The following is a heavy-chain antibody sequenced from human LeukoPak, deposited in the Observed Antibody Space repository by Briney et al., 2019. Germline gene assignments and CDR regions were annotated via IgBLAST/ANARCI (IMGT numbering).Heavy chain of an antibody. CDR1: GFTFSSYG. V-gene: IGHV3-30*18. CDR2: ISYDGSNK. Sequence: GRSLRLSCAASGFTFSSYGMHWVRQAPGKGLEWVAVISYDGSNKYYADSVKGRFTISRDNSKNTLYLQMNSLRAEDTAVYYCAKRSSVNYYDSSGPTIYYYYGMDAWGQGTTVTVSS. J-gene: IGHJ6*02. CDR3: AKRSSVNYYDSSGPTIYYYYGMDA. D-gene: IGHD3-22*01.